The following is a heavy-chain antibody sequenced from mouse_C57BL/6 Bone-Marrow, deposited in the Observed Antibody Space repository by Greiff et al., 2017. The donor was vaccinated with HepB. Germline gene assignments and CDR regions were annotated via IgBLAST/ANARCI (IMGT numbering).Heavy chain of an antibody. CDR1: GYAFTNYL. Sequence: VKLQESGAELVRPGTSVKVSCKASGYAFTNYLIEWVKQRPGQGLEWIGVINPGSGGTNYNEKFKGKATLTADKSSSTAYMQLSSLTSEDSAVYFCARSRLDFDYWGQGTTLTVSS. CDR3: ARSRLDFDY. CDR2: INPGSGGT. J-gene: IGHJ2*01. D-gene: IGHD3-2*02. V-gene: IGHV1-54*01.